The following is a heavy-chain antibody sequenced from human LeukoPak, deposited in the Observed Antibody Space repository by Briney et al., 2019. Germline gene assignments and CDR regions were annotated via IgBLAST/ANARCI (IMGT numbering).Heavy chain of an antibody. Sequence: GGSLRLSCAASGFTFSSYVMSWVRQAPGKGLEWVSGLSGSGDTPYYADSVKGRFTLSTDNSKNTLYLQMNSLSAEDTAVYYCAKNLLGNWYFFDYWGQGTLVTVSS. V-gene: IGHV3-23*01. D-gene: IGHD1-1*01. J-gene: IGHJ4*02. CDR3: AKNLLGNWYFFDY. CDR1: GFTFSSYV. CDR2: LSGSGDTP.